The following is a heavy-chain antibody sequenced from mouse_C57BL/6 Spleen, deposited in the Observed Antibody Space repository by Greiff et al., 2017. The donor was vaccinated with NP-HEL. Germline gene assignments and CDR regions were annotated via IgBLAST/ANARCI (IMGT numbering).Heavy chain of an antibody. V-gene: IGHV1-74*01. J-gene: IGHJ2*01. CDR1: GYTFTSYW. Sequence: QVQLQQPGAELVKPGASVKVSCKASGYTFTSYWMHWVKQRPGQGLEWIGRIHPSDSDTNYNQKFKGKATLTVDKSSSTAYMQLSSLTSEDSAVDYCEIEGTGPLSYYFDYWGKGTTLTVSS. CDR3: EIEGTGPLSYYFDY. CDR2: IHPSDSDT. D-gene: IGHD3-3*01.